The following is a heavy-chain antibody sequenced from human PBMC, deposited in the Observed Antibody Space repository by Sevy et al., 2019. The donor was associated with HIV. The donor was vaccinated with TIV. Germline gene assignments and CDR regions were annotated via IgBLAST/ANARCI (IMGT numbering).Heavy chain of an antibody. CDR2: ISYSGNT. CDR1: GGSISSSDYY. Sequence: SKTLSLTCTVPGGSISSSDYYWRWIRQPPGKRLEWIGYISYSGNTYYSPSLKSRVTISGDTSQNQFSLKLSSVTAADTAVYYCARRLYGNYSDAFDIWGQGTPVLVSS. J-gene: IGHJ3*02. D-gene: IGHD4-17*01. CDR3: ARRLYGNYSDAFDI. V-gene: IGHV4-30-4*01.